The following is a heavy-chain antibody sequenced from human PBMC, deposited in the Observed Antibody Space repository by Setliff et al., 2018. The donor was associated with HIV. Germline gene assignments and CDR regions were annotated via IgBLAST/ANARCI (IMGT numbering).Heavy chain of an antibody. V-gene: IGHV4-4*02. D-gene: IGHD1-1*01. J-gene: IGHJ4*02. Sequence: SETLSLTCAVSGGAIDDINWWNWVRQSPGKGLEWIGEIYHSGTTNYNPSLKSRVTISIDTSSNQFSLNLNSVTAADTAVYFCAREKHRNGPFDYWGQGKLVTVSS. CDR2: IYHSGTT. CDR1: GGAIDDINW. CDR3: AREKHRNGPFDY.